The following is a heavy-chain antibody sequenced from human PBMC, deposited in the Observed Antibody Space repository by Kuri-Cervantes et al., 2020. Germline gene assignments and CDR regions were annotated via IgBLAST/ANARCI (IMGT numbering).Heavy chain of an antibody. CDR2: INHRGST. CDR3: ASLRSGYSYYYYMDV. CDR1: GFTFSNAW. D-gene: IGHD5-18*01. J-gene: IGHJ6*03. V-gene: IGHV4-34*01. Sequence: ESLKISCAASGFTFSNAWMNWVRQAPGKGLEWVGEINHRGSTNYNPSLKSRVTISVDTSKNQFSLKLTSVTAADTAVYYCASLRSGYSYYYYMDVWGKGTTVTVSS.